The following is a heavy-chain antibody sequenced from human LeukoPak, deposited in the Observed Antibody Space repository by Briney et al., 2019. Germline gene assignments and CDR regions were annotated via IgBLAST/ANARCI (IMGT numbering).Heavy chain of an antibody. Sequence: SVKASCKASGGTFSSYAISWVRQAPGQGLEWMGRIIPILGIANYAQKFQGRVTITADKSTSTAYMELSSLRSEDTAVYYCARASGYSGYGFDYWGQGTLVTVSS. V-gene: IGHV1-69*04. CDR2: IIPILGIA. CDR3: ARASGYSGYGFDY. D-gene: IGHD5-12*01. J-gene: IGHJ4*02. CDR1: GGTFSSYA.